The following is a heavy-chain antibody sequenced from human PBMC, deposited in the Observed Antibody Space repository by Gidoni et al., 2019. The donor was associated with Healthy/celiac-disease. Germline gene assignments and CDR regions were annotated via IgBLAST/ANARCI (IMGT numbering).Heavy chain of an antibody. Sequence: EVQLLESGGGLVQPGGSLRLSCAASGFTFSSYAMSWVRQAPGKGLEWVSAISGSGGSTYYADSVKGRFTISRDNSKNTLYLQMNSLRAEDTAVYYCAKDKLGYSSSSGLQNWFDPWGQGTLVTVSS. CDR3: AKDKLGYSSSSGLQNWFDP. V-gene: IGHV3-23*01. J-gene: IGHJ5*02. D-gene: IGHD6-6*01. CDR1: GFTFSSYA. CDR2: ISGSGGST.